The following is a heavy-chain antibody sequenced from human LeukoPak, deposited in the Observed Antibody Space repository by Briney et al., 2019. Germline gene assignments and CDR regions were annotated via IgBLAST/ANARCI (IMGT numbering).Heavy chain of an antibody. D-gene: IGHD6-19*01. CDR3: ARDGNEAVAGTGAVTY. CDR1: GYPFTGYY. Sequence: ASVKVSCKTSGYPFTGYYMHWVRQAPAQGHGLMGLINPSSGDTHYAQNFQGRVTMTRDTSISTAYMQLSRLTSDDTAVYYCARDGNEAVAGTGAVTYWGQGTLVTVSS. V-gene: IGHV1-2*02. CDR2: INPSSGDT. J-gene: IGHJ4*02.